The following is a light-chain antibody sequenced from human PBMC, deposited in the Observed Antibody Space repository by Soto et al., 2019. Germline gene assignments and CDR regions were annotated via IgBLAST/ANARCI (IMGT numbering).Light chain of an antibody. J-gene: IGKJ5*01. Sequence: VMTQSPLSLPVTPGEPASISCRSSQSLLHSNGYNYLDWYLQKPGQSPQLLIYLGSNRASGVPDRFSGSGSGTDFTLRISRVEAEDVGVYYCMEALHTPLTFGQGTRLEIK. CDR3: MEALHTPLT. CDR2: LGS. CDR1: QSLLHSNGYNY. V-gene: IGKV2-28*01.